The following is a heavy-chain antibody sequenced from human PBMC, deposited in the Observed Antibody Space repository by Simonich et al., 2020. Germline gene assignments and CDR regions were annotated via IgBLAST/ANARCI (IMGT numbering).Heavy chain of an antibody. CDR2: IRSKANRYVT. CDR3: TRFDYYGSGSYYFDY. V-gene: IGHV3-73*02. J-gene: IGHJ4*02. Sequence: EVQLVESGGGLVQPGGSLKLSCAASGFTFSGSAMHWVRQASGKGLEWVGRIRSKANRYVTAYAASVKGRFTISRDDSKNTAYLQMNSLKTEDTAVYYCTRFDYYGSGSYYFDYWGQGTLVTVSS. CDR1: GFTFSGSA. D-gene: IGHD3-10*01.